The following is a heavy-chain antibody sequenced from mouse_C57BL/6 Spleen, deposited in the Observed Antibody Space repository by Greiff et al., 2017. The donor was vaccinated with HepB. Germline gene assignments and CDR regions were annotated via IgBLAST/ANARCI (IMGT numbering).Heavy chain of an antibody. J-gene: IGHJ2*01. CDR2: IHPNSGST. CDR1: GYTFTSYW. D-gene: IGHD1-1*01. CDR3: ARMDYYGSSGYFDY. V-gene: IGHV1-64*01. Sequence: QVQLQQPGAELVKPGASVKLSCKASGYTFTSYWMHWVKQRPGQGLEWIGMIHPNSGSTNYNEKFKSKATLTVDKSSSTAYMQLSSLTSEDSAVYYCARMDYYGSSGYFDYWGQGTTLTVSS.